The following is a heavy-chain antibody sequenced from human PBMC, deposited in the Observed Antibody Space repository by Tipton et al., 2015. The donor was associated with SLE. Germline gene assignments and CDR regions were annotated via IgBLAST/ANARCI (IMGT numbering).Heavy chain of an antibody. J-gene: IGHJ6*02. Sequence: TLSLTCAVYGGSFSGYYWSWIRQPPGKGLEWIGEINHSGSTNYNPSLKSRVTISVDTSKNQFSLKLSSVTAADTAVYYCARVARYKSGWYGNYYYFGMDVWGQGTTVTVSS. V-gene: IGHV4-34*01. CDR1: GGSFSGYY. D-gene: IGHD6-19*01. CDR3: ARVARYKSGWYGNYYYFGMDV. CDR2: INHSGST.